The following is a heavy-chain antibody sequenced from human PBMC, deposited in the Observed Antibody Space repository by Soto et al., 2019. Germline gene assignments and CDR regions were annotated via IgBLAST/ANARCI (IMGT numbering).Heavy chain of an antibody. V-gene: IGHV4-34*01. Sequence: PSETLSLTCAVYGGSFTDYYWNWIRQPPGKGLEWIGEINHRGSMNYNPSLESRVNISVDTSREQFSLNLTSVTAADTAIYYCAGGGLGSYWNPSDHWGQGSLVTVSS. CDR2: INHRGSM. J-gene: IGHJ4*01. CDR1: GGSFTDYY. D-gene: IGHD3-10*01. CDR3: AGGGLGSYWNPSDH.